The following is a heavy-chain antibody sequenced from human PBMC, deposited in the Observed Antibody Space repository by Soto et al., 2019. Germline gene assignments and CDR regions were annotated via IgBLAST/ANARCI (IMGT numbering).Heavy chain of an antibody. J-gene: IGHJ6*02. CDR2: ISWNSGSI. Sequence: LRLSCAASGFTFDDYAMHWVRQAPGKGLEWVSGISWNSGSIGYADSVKGRFTISRDNAKNSLYLQVNSLRGEDTALYYCAKSPYSNYAYGMDVWGQGTTVTVSS. D-gene: IGHD4-4*01. CDR3: AKSPYSNYAYGMDV. V-gene: IGHV3-9*01. CDR1: GFTFDDYA.